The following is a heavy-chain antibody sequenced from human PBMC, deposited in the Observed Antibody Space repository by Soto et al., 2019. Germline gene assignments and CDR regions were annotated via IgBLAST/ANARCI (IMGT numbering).Heavy chain of an antibody. CDR3: ARAPKGGPHYYYYMDV. V-gene: IGHV3-13*01. J-gene: IGHJ6*03. Sequence: PGGSLRLSCAASGFTFSSYDMHWVRQAPGKGLEWVSAIGTAGDTYYPGSVKGRFTISRENAKNSLYLQMNSLRAGDTAVYYCARAPKGGPHYYYYMDVWGKGTTVTVS. CDR2: IGTAGDT. CDR1: GFTFSSYD. D-gene: IGHD3-16*01.